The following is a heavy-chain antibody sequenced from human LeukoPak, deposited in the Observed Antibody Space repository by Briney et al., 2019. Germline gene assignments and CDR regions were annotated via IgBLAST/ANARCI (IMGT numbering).Heavy chain of an antibody. Sequence: SETLSLTCTVSGYSISSGYYWGWIWQPPGKGLEWIGSIYHSGSTYYNPSLKSRVTISVDTSKNQFSLKLSSVTAADTAVYYCARGLTMIVVVKDYWGQGTLVTVSS. V-gene: IGHV4-38-2*02. D-gene: IGHD3-22*01. J-gene: IGHJ4*02. CDR2: IYHSGST. CDR1: GYSISSGYY. CDR3: ARGLTMIVVVKDY.